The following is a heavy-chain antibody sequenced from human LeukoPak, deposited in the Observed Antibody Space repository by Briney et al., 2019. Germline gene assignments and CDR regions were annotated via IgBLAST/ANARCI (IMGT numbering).Heavy chain of an antibody. D-gene: IGHD6-13*01. CDR3: AKDLYSTSWYYFDH. J-gene: IGHJ4*02. Sequence: GGSLRLSCAASGFTFTTYAMSWVRQAQGKGLEWVSTISGSGDSTYYTDSVKGRFTVSRDNSKNTLYLQMHSLRGEDTAVYYCAKDLYSTSWYYFDHWGQGTLVTVSS. CDR1: GFTFTTYA. V-gene: IGHV3-23*01. CDR2: ISGSGDST.